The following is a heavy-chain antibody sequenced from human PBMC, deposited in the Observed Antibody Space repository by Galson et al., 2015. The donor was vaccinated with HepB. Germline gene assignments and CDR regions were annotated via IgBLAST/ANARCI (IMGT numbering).Heavy chain of an antibody. CDR2: IYSGGST. CDR1: GVTVSSNY. CDR3: ARAYCSGGSCYPYYFDY. Sequence: SLRLSCAASGVTVSSNYMSWVRQAPGKGLEWVSVIYSGGSTYYADSVKGRFTISRDNSKNTLYLQMNSLRAEDTAVYYCARAYCSGGSCYPYYFDYWGQGTLVTVSS. J-gene: IGHJ4*02. V-gene: IGHV3-66*02. D-gene: IGHD2-15*01.